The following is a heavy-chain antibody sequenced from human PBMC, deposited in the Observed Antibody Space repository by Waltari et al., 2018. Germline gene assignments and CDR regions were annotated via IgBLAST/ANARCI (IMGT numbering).Heavy chain of an antibody. J-gene: IGHJ4*02. V-gene: IGHV4-38-2*02. D-gene: IGHD6-6*01. CDR1: TYSIGNGYY. CDR3: ARDTYSSSSFDY. CDR2: IYHSGST. Sequence: QVQLQESGPGLVKPSETLSLSCTVSTYSIGNGYYWGWIRQPPGKGLEWIGSIYHSGSTYYNPSLKSRVTISVDTSKNQFSLKLNSVTAADTAMYYCARDTYSSSSFDYWGQGTLVTVSS.